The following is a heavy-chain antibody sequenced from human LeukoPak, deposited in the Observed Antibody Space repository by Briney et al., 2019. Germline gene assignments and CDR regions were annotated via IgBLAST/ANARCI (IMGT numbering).Heavy chain of an antibody. V-gene: IGHV1-69*05. Sequence: SVKVSCKASGGTFSSYAISWVRQAPGQGLEWMGGIIPIFGTASYAQKFQGRVAITTDESTSTAYMELSSLRSEDTAVYYCARDLLSRHDSSGYSSYWGQGTLVTVSS. J-gene: IGHJ4*02. CDR3: ARDLLSRHDSSGYSSY. CDR2: IIPIFGTA. D-gene: IGHD3-22*01. CDR1: GGTFSSYA.